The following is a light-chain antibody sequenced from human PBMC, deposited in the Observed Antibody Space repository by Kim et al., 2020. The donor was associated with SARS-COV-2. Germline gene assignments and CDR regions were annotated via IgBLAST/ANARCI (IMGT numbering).Light chain of an antibody. CDR1: ESVSSY. CDR2: GAS. CDR3: QQRHHWPLT. J-gene: IGKJ4*01. V-gene: IGKV3-11*01. Sequence: EIVLTQSPATLSVSPGERATLSCRASESVSSYFAWYQQKPGQAPRLLIYGASNRATGIPARFSGGGSGTDFTLTISSLEPEDFALYYCQQRHHWPLTFGGGTKVDIK.